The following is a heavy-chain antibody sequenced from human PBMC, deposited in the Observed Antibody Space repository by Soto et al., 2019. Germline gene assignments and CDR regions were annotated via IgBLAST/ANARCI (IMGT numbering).Heavy chain of an antibody. CDR2: VYYSGTT. CDR1: GGLVSSGNYY. V-gene: IGHV4-39*01. D-gene: IGHD7-27*01. Sequence: QVQLQESGPRLVKPSETLSLTCTVSGGLVSSGNYYWDWIRQSPGEGEGWAGNVYYSGTTSYNPSVKCRGNVYVDASKNQCYLNLISVTASDTAVYYCERREIDNWGHWDAFDIWGQGTMVAVSS. J-gene: IGHJ3*02. CDR3: ERREIDNWGHWDAFDI.